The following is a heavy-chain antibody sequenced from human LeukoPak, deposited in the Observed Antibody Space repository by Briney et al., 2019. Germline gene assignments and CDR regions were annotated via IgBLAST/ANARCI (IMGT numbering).Heavy chain of an antibody. V-gene: IGHV3-30*04. D-gene: IGHD6-13*01. Sequence: GGSLRLSCAASGFTFSSYAMHWVRQAPGKGLEWVAVISYDGSNKYYADSVKGRFTISRDNSKNTLYLQMNSLRAEDTAVYYCARVDSSSRGFFHYYYYYYMDVWGKGTTVTVSS. CDR2: ISYDGSNK. CDR3: ARVDSSSRGFFHYYYYYYMDV. CDR1: GFTFSSYA. J-gene: IGHJ6*03.